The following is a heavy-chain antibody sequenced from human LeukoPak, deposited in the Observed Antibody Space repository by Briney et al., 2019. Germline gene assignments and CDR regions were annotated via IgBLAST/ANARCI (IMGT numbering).Heavy chain of an antibody. CDR2: IYSGGST. V-gene: IGHV3-53*01. J-gene: IGHJ4*02. CDR1: GFTVSSNY. Sequence: GGCLRLSCAASGFTVSSNYMSWVRLAPGKGLEWVSVIYSGGSTYYADSVKGRFTISRDNSKNTLYLQMNSLRVEDTAVYYCAGDYENWNYALSGGYFDYWGQGTLVTVSS. CDR3: AGDYENWNYALSGGYFDY. D-gene: IGHD1-7*01.